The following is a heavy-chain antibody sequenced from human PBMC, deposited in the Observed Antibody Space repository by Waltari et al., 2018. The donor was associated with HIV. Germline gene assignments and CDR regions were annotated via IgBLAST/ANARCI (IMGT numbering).Heavy chain of an antibody. Sequence: EVQLVESGGGLVKPGGSLRLSCAASGFPFRSYSMNWVRQAPGKGLEWVSSISSSSIYISYADSVKGRFTISRDNAKNSLYLQMNSLRAEDTTVYYCARQDSSGGNYYYGMDVWGQGTTVTVSS. CDR1: GFPFRSYS. V-gene: IGHV3-21*01. CDR3: ARQDSSGGNYYYGMDV. CDR2: ISSSSIYI. D-gene: IGHD3-22*01. J-gene: IGHJ6*02.